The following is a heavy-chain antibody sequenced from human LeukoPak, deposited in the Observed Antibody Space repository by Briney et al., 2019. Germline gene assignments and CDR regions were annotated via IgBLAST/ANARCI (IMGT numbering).Heavy chain of an antibody. D-gene: IGHD2-8*01. J-gene: IGHJ4*02. CDR3: AIPGVVSYFDY. CDR2: FDPEDGET. CDR1: GYIFTDDY. V-gene: IGHV1-69-2*01. Sequence: ASVKISCKASGYIFTDDYMHWVQQAPGKGLEWMGRFDPEDGETIYAEKFQGRVTITADTSTDTAYMELSGLRSEDTAVYYCAIPGVVSYFDYWGQGTLVTVSS.